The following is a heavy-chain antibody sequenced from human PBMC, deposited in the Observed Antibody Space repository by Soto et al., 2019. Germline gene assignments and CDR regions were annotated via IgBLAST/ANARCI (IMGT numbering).Heavy chain of an antibody. CDR2: ISAYNGNT. V-gene: IGHV1-18*01. J-gene: IGHJ4*02. CDR3: ARVVDILTGYPVDFDY. D-gene: IGHD3-9*01. Sequence: ASVKVSCKASGGSFSSFAFSWVRQAPGQGLEWMGWISAYNGNTNYAQKLQGRVTMTTDTSTSTAYMELRSLRSDDTAVYYCARVVDILTGYPVDFDYWGQGTLVTVSS. CDR1: GGSFSSFA.